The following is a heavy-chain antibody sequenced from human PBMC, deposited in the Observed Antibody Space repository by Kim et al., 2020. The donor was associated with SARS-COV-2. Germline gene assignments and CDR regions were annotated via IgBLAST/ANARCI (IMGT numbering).Heavy chain of an antibody. CDR2: IWYDGSNK. J-gene: IGHJ3*02. D-gene: IGHD3-10*01. CDR1: GFTFSSYG. CDR3: AKDLGQLWFGEPIDAFDI. Sequence: GGSLRLSCAASGFTFSSYGMHWVRQAPGKGLEWVAVIWYDGSNKYYADSVKGRFTISRDNSKNTLYLQMNSLRAEDTAVYYCAKDLGQLWFGEPIDAFDIWGQGTMVTVSS. V-gene: IGHV3-33*06.